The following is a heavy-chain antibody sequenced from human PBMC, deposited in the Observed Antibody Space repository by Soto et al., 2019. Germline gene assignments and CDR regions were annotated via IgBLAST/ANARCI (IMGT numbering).Heavy chain of an antibody. CDR3: ARVPVITAAGTAWFHP. CDR2: IKQDGIDK. CDR1: GFTFSKYL. D-gene: IGHD6-13*01. V-gene: IGHV3-7*01. J-gene: IGHJ5*02. Sequence: GGSLRLSCAASGFTFSKYLMSWVRQAPGKGLEWVANIKQDGIDKYYVDSVKGRFTISRENAKNSLSLQMNSLRAEDTAVYYCARVPVITAAGTAWFHPWGQGPMMTV.